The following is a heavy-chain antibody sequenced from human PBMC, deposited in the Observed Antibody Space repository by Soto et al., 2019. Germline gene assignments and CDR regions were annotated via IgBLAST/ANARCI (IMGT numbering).Heavy chain of an antibody. V-gene: IGHV3-30*18. Sequence: QVQLVESGGGVVQPGRSLRLSCAASGFPFSRFGMHWVRQAPGKGLEWVAVISYDGSSKHYADSVKGRFTISRDNSKDRLYLQMNSVRHEDTVEYYCAKAVGPAAMSGTQGDDYDMDVWGQGTTVTLS. CDR1: GFPFSRFG. CDR3: AKAVGPAAMSGTQGDDYDMDV. D-gene: IGHD2-2*01. J-gene: IGHJ6*02. CDR2: ISYDGSSK.